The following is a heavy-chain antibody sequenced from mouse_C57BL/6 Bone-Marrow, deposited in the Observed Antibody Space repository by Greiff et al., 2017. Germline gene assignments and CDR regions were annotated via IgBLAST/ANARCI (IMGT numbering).Heavy chain of an antibody. Sequence: VQLQQSGAELMKPGASVKLSCKATGYTFTGYWIEWVKQRPGHGLEWIGEILPGGGGTNYNEQFKGKATFTADTSSNTAYMQLSSLTAEDSAIYYCERETISDAWGQGTSVTVSS. CDR3: ERETISDA. J-gene: IGHJ4*01. CDR1: GYTFTGYW. CDR2: ILPGGGGT. V-gene: IGHV1-9*01.